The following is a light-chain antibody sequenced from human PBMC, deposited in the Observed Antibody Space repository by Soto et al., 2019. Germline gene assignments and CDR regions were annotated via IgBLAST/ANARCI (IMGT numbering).Light chain of an antibody. CDR1: QSITNW. V-gene: IGKV1-5*01. J-gene: IGKJ2*01. CDR3: QQYNSYSVYT. Sequence: DIQMTQSPSTLSASVGDRVTITCRASQSITNWLAWYQQKPGKAPNLLIYDASSLESGVPSRFSGSGSGTEFTLTISSLQPDDFATDYCQQYNSYSVYTFGQGTKLEIK. CDR2: DAS.